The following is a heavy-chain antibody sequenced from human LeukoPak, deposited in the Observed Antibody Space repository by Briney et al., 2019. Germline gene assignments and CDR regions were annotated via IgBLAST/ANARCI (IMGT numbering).Heavy chain of an antibody. CDR1: GYTLTELS. Sequence: ASVKVSCKVSGYTLTELSMHRVRQAPGKGLEWMGGFDPEDGETIYAQKFQGRVTMTEDTSTDTAYMELSSLRSEDTAVYYCATGVPNGPYYYYYYMDVWGKGTTVTVSS. CDR2: FDPEDGET. D-gene: IGHD2-8*01. J-gene: IGHJ6*03. V-gene: IGHV1-24*01. CDR3: ATGVPNGPYYYYYYMDV.